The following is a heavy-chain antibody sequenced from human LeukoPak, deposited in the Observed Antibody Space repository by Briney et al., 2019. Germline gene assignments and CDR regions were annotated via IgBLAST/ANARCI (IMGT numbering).Heavy chain of an antibody. CDR1: GYIFTTND. V-gene: IGHV1-8*03. Sequence: EASVKVSCKASGYIFTTNDIGWLRQATGQGLEWMGWLNPNSGNAGYAQKFQGRVTISRNTSISTAYMELSSLRSDDTAIYYCARRKFLGWFDPWGQGTLVTVSS. J-gene: IGHJ5*02. CDR3: ARRKFLGWFDP. D-gene: IGHD7-27*01. CDR2: LNPNSGNA.